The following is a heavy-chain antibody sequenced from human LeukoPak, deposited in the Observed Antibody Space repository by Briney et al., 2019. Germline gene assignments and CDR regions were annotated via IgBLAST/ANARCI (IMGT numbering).Heavy chain of an antibody. CDR3: ARDSRDGYIDY. Sequence: GGSLRLSCAASGFTFSSYGMSWVRKAPGKGLEWVSAISGSGGSTYYADSVKGRFTISRDNSKNTLYLQMNSLRAEDTAVYYCARDSRDGYIDYWGQGTLVTVSS. D-gene: IGHD5-24*01. CDR1: GFTFSSYG. J-gene: IGHJ4*02. V-gene: IGHV3-23*01. CDR2: ISGSGGST.